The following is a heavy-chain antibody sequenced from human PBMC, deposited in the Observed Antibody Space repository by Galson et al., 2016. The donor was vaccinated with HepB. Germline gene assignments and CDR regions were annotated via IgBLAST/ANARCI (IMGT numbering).Heavy chain of an antibody. D-gene: IGHD5-18*01. CDR3: VSWRYGPYDYYSDMDV. CDR2: IYYTEND. V-gene: IGHV4-39*01. CDR1: GGSISSSSYY. Sequence: SETLSLTCTVSGGSISSSSYYWGWIRQPPGKGLEWIGSIYYTENDYYNPSLRRRVTISVDTSKSQFSLRLSSVTAADTAIYYCVSWRYGPYDYYSDMDVWGQGTTVTVSS. J-gene: IGHJ6*02.